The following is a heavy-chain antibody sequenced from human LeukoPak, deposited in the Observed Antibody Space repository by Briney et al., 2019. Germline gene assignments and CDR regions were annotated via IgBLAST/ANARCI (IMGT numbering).Heavy chain of an antibody. CDR1: GGSISSGGYY. Sequence: SQTLSLTCTVSGGSISSGGYYWSWIRQHPGKGLEWIGYIYYSGSTYYNPSLKSRVTISVDTSKNQFSLKLSSVTAADTAVYYCAREERWLQYNWFDPWGQGTLVTVSS. J-gene: IGHJ5*02. V-gene: IGHV4-31*03. D-gene: IGHD5-12*01. CDR2: IYYSGST. CDR3: AREERWLQYNWFDP.